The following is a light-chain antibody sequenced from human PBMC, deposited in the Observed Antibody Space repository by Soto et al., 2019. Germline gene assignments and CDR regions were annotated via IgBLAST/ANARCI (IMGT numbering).Light chain of an antibody. CDR3: QQYDNWPRT. V-gene: IGKV3-15*01. Sequence: EIVMTQSPATLSVSPGERDTLSCRASQSITTKLAWYQQRPGQAPRPLIYGASNRATGIPARFSGSGSGTDFTLTISSLQSDDSAVYYCQQYDNWPRTFGPGTKV. CDR1: QSITTK. CDR2: GAS. J-gene: IGKJ1*01.